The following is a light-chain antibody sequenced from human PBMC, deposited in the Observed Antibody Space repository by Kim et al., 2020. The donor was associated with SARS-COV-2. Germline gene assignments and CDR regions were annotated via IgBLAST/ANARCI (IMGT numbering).Light chain of an antibody. CDR3: QQYGDSPLT. V-gene: IGKV3-20*01. J-gene: IGKJ4*01. Sequence: SPGQRATHSCRASHNINNNYLAWYQQKPGQAPRRLIFDASKRATGIPDRFSGSGSETDFTLTISRLEPEDFAVYSCQQYGDSPLTFGGGTKVDIK. CDR1: HNINNNY. CDR2: DAS.